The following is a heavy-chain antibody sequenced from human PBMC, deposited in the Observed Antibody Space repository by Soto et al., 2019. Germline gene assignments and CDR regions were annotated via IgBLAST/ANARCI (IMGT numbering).Heavy chain of an antibody. CDR2: ISSSGSTI. J-gene: IGHJ4*02. D-gene: IGHD5-12*01. Sequence: GGSLRLSCAASGFTFSSYEMNWVRQAPGKGLEWVSYISSSGSTIYYADSVKGRFTISRDNAKNSLYLQMNSLRAEDTAVYYCARLITQRGYDGAFDYRGQATLLTV. CDR1: GFTFSSYE. V-gene: IGHV3-48*03. CDR3: ARLITQRGYDGAFDY.